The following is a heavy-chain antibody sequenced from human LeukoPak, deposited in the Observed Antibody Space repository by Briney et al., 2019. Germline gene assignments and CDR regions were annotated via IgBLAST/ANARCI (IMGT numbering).Heavy chain of an antibody. CDR1: GYTFTGYY. D-gene: IGHD4-17*01. V-gene: IGHV1-2*02. Sequence: ASVKVSCKASGYTFTGYYMHWVRQAPGQGLERMGWINPNSGGTNYAQKFQGRVTMTRDTSISTAYMELSRLRSDDTAVYYCATPAGGDYTGGYFDYWGQGTLVTVSS. J-gene: IGHJ4*02. CDR3: ATPAGGDYTGGYFDY. CDR2: INPNSGGT.